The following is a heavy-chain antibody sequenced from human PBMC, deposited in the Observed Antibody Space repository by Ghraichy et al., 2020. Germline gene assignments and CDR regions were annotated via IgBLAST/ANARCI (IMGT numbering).Heavy chain of an antibody. J-gene: IGHJ4*02. CDR3: ARGPPATYFDWLLKDY. V-gene: IGHV1-2*02. CDR2: INPNSGGT. Sequence: ASVKVSCKASGYTFTGYYMHWVRQAPGQGLEWMGWINPNSGGTNYAQKFQGRVTMTRDTSISTAYMELSRLRSDDTAVYYCARGPPATYFDWLLKDYWGQGTLVTVSS. D-gene: IGHD3-9*01. CDR1: GYTFTGYY.